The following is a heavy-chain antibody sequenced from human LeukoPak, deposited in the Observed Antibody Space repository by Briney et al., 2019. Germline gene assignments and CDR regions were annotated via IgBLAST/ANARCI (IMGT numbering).Heavy chain of an antibody. CDR2: ISSSSSTI. D-gene: IGHD3-3*01. CDR3: ARALYYDFWSCYYTPIYYYYYMDV. J-gene: IGHJ6*03. Sequence: GGSLRLCCAASGFTFSSYSMNWVRHAPGKGLEWVSYISSSSSTIYYADSVKGRFTISRDNAKNSLYLQMNSLRAEDTAVYYCARALYYDFWSCYYTPIYYYYYMDVWGKGTTVTVSS. CDR1: GFTFSSYS. V-gene: IGHV3-48*01.